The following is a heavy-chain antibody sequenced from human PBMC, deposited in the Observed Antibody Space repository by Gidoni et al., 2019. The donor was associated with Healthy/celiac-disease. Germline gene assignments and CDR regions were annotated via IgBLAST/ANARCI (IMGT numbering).Heavy chain of an antibody. CDR3: AKAYDSSGYLPDY. Sequence: EVQLLESGGGLVQPGGSLRLSCAASVFTFSSYAMSWVRQAPGKGLEWVSAISGSGGSTYYADAVKGRFTISRDNSKNTLYLQMNSLRAEDTAVYYCAKAYDSSGYLPDYWGQGTLVTVSS. V-gene: IGHV3-23*01. CDR1: VFTFSSYA. D-gene: IGHD3-22*01. J-gene: IGHJ4*02. CDR2: ISGSGGST.